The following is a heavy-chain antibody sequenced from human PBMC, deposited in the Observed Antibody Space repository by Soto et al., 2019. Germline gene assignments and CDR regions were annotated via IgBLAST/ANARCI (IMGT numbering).Heavy chain of an antibody. CDR1: AYTLTSSG. V-gene: IGHV1-18*01. J-gene: IGHJ4*01. Sequence: APEKVACKTPAYTLTSSGISFVRRAPGQGLEWMGWISAYNGNTNYAQKLQGRDTMTTDTSTSTAYTQLRSLSSVDTAVYYCERVETYFYDSSGYYGYWG. CDR2: ISAYNGNT. CDR3: ERVETYFYDSSGYYGY. D-gene: IGHD3-22*01.